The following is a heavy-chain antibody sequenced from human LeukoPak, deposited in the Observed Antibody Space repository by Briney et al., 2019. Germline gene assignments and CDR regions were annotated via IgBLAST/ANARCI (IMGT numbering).Heavy chain of an antibody. V-gene: IGHV4-39*01. CDR1: GGSISSSSYY. D-gene: IGHD4-17*01. J-gene: IGHJ4*02. CDR2: IYYSGST. Sequence: PSETLSFTCTVSGGSISSSSYYWGWIRQPPGKGLEWIGSIYYSGSTYYNPSLKSRVTISVDTSKNQFSLKLSSVTAADTAVYYCARHPITVTSTYFDYWGQGTLVTISS. CDR3: ARHPITVTSTYFDY.